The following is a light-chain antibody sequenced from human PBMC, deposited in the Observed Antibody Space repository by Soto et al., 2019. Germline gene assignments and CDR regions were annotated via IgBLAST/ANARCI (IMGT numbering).Light chain of an antibody. V-gene: IGLV2-8*01. CDR1: SSDVGGYNF. CDR3: SSYTTSTTNWV. Sequence: QSALTQPPSASGSPGQSVTISCTGTSSDVGGYNFVSWYQQHPGKAPKLIIYEVTKRPSGVPDRFSGSKSGNTASLTISGLQAEDEADYYCSSYTTSTTNWVFGGGTKVTVL. CDR2: EVT. J-gene: IGLJ3*02.